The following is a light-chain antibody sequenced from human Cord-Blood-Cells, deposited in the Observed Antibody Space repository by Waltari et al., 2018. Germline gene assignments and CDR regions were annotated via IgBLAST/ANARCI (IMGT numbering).Light chain of an antibody. Sequence: DIVMTQSPDSLSVSLGERATINCKSSQSVFYSSNNKNYLAWYQQKPGQPPKLLMYWASTRESGVPDRFSGRGSGTDFTLTISSLQAEDVAVYYCQQYYSTIFTFGPGTKVDIK. V-gene: IGKV4-1*01. J-gene: IGKJ3*01. CDR2: WAS. CDR3: QQYYSTIFT. CDR1: QSVFYSSNNKNY.